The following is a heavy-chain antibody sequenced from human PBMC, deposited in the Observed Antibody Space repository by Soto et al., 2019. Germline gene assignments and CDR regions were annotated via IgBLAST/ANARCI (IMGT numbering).Heavy chain of an antibody. CDR2: TYYRSKWYN. V-gene: IGHV6-1*01. J-gene: IGHJ6*02. Sequence: SQTLSLTCAISRDSVSSNSVAWNWIRQSPSRGLEWLGRTYYRSKWYNNYAESVKSRITINPDTSKNQFSLQLNSVTPEDTAVYYCARGQADYYAMDVWGQGTTVTVSS. CDR3: ARGQADYYAMDV. D-gene: IGHD2-15*01. CDR1: RDSVSSNSVA.